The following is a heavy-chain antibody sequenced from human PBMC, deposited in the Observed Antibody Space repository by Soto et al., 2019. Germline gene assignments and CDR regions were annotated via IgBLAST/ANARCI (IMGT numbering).Heavy chain of an antibody. V-gene: IGHV3-23*01. Sequence: GGSLRLSCAASGFTFSSYAMSWVRQAPGKGQEWVSAISGSGGSTYYADSVKGRFTISRDNSKNTLYLQMNSLRAEDTAVYYCAKARAQYYDFWSGYPVDYWGQGTLVTVSS. D-gene: IGHD3-3*01. CDR2: ISGSGGST. CDR1: GFTFSSYA. J-gene: IGHJ4*02. CDR3: AKARAQYYDFWSGYPVDY.